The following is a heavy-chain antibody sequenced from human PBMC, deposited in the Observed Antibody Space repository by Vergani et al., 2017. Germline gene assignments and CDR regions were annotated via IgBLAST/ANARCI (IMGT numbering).Heavy chain of an antibody. CDR1: GFGFSTHT. Sequence: EVQLLESGGGLVQPGGSLRLSCAASGFGFSTHTMTWVRQAPGKGLEWVTFISNPGHGTLYADAVKGRFTVSRDNSKNTVYLQMNSLRVEDTAIYYCAKDISSSERYLDFLGQGTLVTVSA. V-gene: IGHV3-23*01. CDR3: AKDISSSERYLDF. J-gene: IGHJ4*02. D-gene: IGHD6-13*01. CDR2: ISNPGHGT.